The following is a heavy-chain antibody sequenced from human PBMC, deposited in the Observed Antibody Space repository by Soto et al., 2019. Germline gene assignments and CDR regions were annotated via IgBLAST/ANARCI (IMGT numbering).Heavy chain of an antibody. CDR1: GFTITSSA. CDR3: SAYPSGSYYVWFDP. CDR2: IVVGSGNT. V-gene: IGHV1-58*01. D-gene: IGHD1-26*01. J-gene: IGHJ5*02. Sequence: SVKVSCKASGFTITSSAVQWVRQARGQRLERIGWIVVGSGNTNNAQKFQEKVTITRDMSTSTANMELSSRRSEDTAVYYCSAYPSGSYYVWFDPSGQGTLVTVSA.